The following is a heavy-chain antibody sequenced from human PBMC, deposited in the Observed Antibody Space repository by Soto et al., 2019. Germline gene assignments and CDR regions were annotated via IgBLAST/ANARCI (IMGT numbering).Heavy chain of an antibody. J-gene: IGHJ6*02. V-gene: IGHV1-69*13. CDR1: GGTFSSYT. Sequence: SVRVSCKASGGTFSSYTISWVRQAPGQGLEWMGGVIPFFGTTHYAQTFEGRVTITADASTSTAYLELSSLRSEDTAVFYCARGRMAAAATGYYYSSLDVWGQGTTVTVSS. CDR3: ARGRMAAAATGYYYSSLDV. CDR2: VIPFFGTT. D-gene: IGHD6-25*01.